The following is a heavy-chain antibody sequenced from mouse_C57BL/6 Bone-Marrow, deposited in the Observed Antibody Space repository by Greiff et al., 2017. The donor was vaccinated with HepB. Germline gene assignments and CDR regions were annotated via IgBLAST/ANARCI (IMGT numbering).Heavy chain of an antibody. D-gene: IGHD1-1*01. CDR3: ARDYYGSSPWYFDV. Sequence: QVQLQQPGAELVKPGASVKMSCKASGYTFTSYWITWVQQRPGQGLEWIGDIYPGSGSTNYNEKFKSKATLTVDTSASTVYMQLSSLTSEDSAVYYCARDYYGSSPWYFDVWGTGTTVTVSS. J-gene: IGHJ1*03. V-gene: IGHV1-55*01. CDR2: IYPGSGST. CDR1: GYTFTSYW.